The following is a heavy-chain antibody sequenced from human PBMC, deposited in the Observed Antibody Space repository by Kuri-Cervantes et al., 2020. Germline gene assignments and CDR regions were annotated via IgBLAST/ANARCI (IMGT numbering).Heavy chain of an antibody. Sequence: GESLKISCAASGFTFSSYATHWVRQAPGKGLEWVAVISYDGSNKYYADSVKGRFTISRDNSKNTLYLQMNSLRAEDTAVYYCAREIIRYFDYWGQGTLVTVSS. D-gene: IGHD3-9*01. CDR1: GFTFSSYA. CDR2: ISYDGSNK. J-gene: IGHJ4*02. CDR3: AREIIRYFDY. V-gene: IGHV3-30-3*01.